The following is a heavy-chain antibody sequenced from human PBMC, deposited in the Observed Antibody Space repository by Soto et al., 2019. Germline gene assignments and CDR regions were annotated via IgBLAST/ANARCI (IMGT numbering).Heavy chain of an antibody. CDR2: ISGSGGST. CDR3: AKGGYSGYDPPHY. CDR1: GFTFSSYA. J-gene: IGHJ4*02. Sequence: PGGSLRLSCVASGFTFSSYAMSWVRQAPGKGLEWVSAISGSGGSTYYADSVKGRFTISRDNSKNTLYLQMNSLRAEDTAVYYCAKGGYSGYDPPHYWGQGTLVTVSS. D-gene: IGHD5-12*01. V-gene: IGHV3-23*01.